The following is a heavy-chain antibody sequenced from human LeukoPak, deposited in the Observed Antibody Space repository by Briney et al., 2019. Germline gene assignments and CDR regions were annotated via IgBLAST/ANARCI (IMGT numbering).Heavy chain of an antibody. V-gene: IGHV3-74*01. D-gene: IGHD3-10*02. Sequence: GGSLRLSCAASGFTFSTYWMHWVRQAPGKGLVWVSGLNSDGSITGYVDSVKGRFTISRDNAKNSLYLQMNSLRAEDTAVYYCAELGITMIGGVWGKGTTVTISS. J-gene: IGHJ6*04. CDR2: LNSDGSIT. CDR1: GFTFSTYW. CDR3: AELGITMIGGV.